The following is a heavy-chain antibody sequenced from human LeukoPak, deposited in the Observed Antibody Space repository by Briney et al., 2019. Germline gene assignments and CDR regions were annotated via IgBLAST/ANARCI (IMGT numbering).Heavy chain of an antibody. J-gene: IGHJ3*02. D-gene: IGHD4-17*01. CDR3: ARSYGLDAFDI. CDR2: IHYSGTT. CDR1: SGSVSSANYY. V-gene: IGHV4-61*01. Sequence: SETLSLTCTVSSGSVSSANYYWSWIRQPPEKGLEWIGYIHYSGTTNYNPSLKSRVTISVDPSKNQVSLKLSSVTAADTAVYYCARSYGLDAFDIWGQGTMVTVSS.